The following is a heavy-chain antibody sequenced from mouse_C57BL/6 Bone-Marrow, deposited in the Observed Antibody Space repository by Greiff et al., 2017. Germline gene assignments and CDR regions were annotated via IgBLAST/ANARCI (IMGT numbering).Heavy chain of an antibody. V-gene: IGHV2-9-1*01. J-gene: IGHJ4*01. CDR2: IWTGGGT. D-gene: IGHD1-1*01. CDR1: GFSLTSYA. Sequence: QVQLKESGPGLVAPSQSLSITCTVSGFSLTSYAISWVRQPPGKGLEWLGVIWTGGGTNYNSALKSRLSISKDNSKSQVFLKMNSLQTDGTAQYYCARRGYYGSSYVFHVHYYAMDYWGQGTSVTVSS. CDR3: ARRGYYGSSYVFHVHYYAMDY.